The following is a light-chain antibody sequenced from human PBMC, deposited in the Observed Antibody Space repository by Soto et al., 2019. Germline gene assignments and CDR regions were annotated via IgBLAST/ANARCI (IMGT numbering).Light chain of an antibody. CDR1: QSLSSSY. V-gene: IGKV3-20*01. CDR3: QQYGSSPWT. Sequence: VLSQPPGTLSLSPGERATLSCRASQSLSSSYLAWYQQKPGQAPRLLIYGASSRATGIPDRFSGSGSGTDFTLTISRLEPEDLAVYYCQQYGSSPWTFGQGTKVDIK. CDR2: GAS. J-gene: IGKJ1*01.